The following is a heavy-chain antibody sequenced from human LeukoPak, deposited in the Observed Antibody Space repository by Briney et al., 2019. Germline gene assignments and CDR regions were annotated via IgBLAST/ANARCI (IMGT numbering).Heavy chain of an antibody. CDR3: APLAYYDILTGYLN. CDR1: GFTFSSYG. V-gene: IGHV3-30*02. Sequence: GGSLRLSCAASGFTFSSYGMHWVRQAPGKGLEWVAFIRYDGSNKYYADSVKGRFTISRDNSKNTLYLQMNSLRAEDTAVYYCAPLAYYDILTGYLNWGQGTLVTVSS. J-gene: IGHJ4*02. CDR2: IRYDGSNK. D-gene: IGHD3-9*01.